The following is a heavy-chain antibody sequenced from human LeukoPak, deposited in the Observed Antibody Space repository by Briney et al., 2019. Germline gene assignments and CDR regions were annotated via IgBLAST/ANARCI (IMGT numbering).Heavy chain of an antibody. CDR3: ARDTAMVTYWFDP. CDR2: INPNSGGT. D-gene: IGHD5-18*01. CDR1: GYTFTGYY. J-gene: IGHJ5*02. V-gene: IGHV1-2*02. Sequence: ASVKVSCKASGYTFTGYYMHWVRQAPGQGLEWMGWINPNSGGTNYAQKFQGRVTMTRDTSISTAYMELSRLRSDDTAVYYCARDTAMVTYWFDPWGQGTLLTVSS.